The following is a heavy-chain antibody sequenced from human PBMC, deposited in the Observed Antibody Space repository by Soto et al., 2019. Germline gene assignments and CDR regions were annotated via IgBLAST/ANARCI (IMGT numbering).Heavy chain of an antibody. CDR1: GYTFTSYA. CDR3: AREGLEIYYHDFDY. V-gene: IGHV1-3*01. J-gene: IGHJ4*02. Sequence: GASVKVSCKASGYTFTSYAMHWVRQAPGQRLEWMGWINAGNGNTKYSQKFQGRVTITRDTSASTAYMELSSLRSEDTAVYYCAREGLEIYYHDFDYLGPGTLVTGS. D-gene: IGHD1-26*01. CDR2: INAGNGNT.